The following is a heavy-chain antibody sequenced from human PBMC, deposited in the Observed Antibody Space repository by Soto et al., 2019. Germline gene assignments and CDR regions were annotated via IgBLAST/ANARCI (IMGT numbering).Heavy chain of an antibody. D-gene: IGHD4-17*01. CDR3: ARGNYGDYSDSFDI. V-gene: IGHV1-69*01. J-gene: IGHJ3*02. Sequence: VQLVQSGAEVKKPGSSVKVSCKASGGTFISFAINWVRQAPGQGLEWMGEITPISGTTNYAQKFQGRVTMTVDESTNSAFMELSSLTAEDTAVFYCARGNYGDYSDSFDIWGQGTMVTVSS. CDR1: GGTFISFA. CDR2: ITPISGTT.